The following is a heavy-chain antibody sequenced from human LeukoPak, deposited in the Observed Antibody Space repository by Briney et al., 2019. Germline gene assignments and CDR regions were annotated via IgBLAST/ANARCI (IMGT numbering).Heavy chain of an antibody. V-gene: IGHV5-51*01. Sequence: GESLKISCKGSGYTFGSYWIGWVRQMPGKGLEWIGSIYPGDSDTRYSPSFQGQVTISADKSITTAYLQWSSLKASDTAIYYCGRQVSSRSGWYHTYWGQGTLVTVSS. CDR3: GRQVSSRSGWYHTY. J-gene: IGHJ4*02. D-gene: IGHD6-19*01. CDR1: GYTFGSYW. CDR2: IYPGDSDT.